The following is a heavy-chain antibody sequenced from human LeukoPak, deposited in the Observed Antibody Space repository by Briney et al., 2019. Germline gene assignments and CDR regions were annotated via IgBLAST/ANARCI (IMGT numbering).Heavy chain of an antibody. J-gene: IGHJ4*02. D-gene: IGHD1-26*01. CDR2: LNTDGTTT. Sequence: GGSLRLSCAVSGFTFRSYWMHWVRQAPGKGLVWVSRLNTDGTTTTYADYVKSRFTMSRDNAKSMLYLQMNSLRAEDTAVYYCARGYSGTYPVVYWGEGTLVTVSS. CDR1: GFTFRSYW. CDR3: ARGYSGTYPVVY. V-gene: IGHV3-74*01.